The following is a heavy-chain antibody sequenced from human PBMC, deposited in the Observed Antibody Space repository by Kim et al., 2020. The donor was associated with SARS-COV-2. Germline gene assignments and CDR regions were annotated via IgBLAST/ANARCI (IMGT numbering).Heavy chain of an antibody. CDR2: ISSNGGST. Sequence: GGSLRLSCSASGFTFSSYAMHWVRQAPGKGLEYVSAISSNGGSTYYADSVKGRFTISRDNSKNTLYLQMSSLRAEDTAVYYCAGGYSGYEDAFDIWGQGTMVTVSS. CDR1: GFTFSSYA. V-gene: IGHV3-64D*06. D-gene: IGHD5-12*01. CDR3: AGGYSGYEDAFDI. J-gene: IGHJ3*02.